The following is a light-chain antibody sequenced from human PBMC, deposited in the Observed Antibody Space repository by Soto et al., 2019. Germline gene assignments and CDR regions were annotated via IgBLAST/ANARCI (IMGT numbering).Light chain of an antibody. J-gene: IGLJ3*02. CDR1: SSDVGGYNY. CDR2: DVS. CDR3: SSYSSSSTLV. V-gene: IGLV2-14*03. Sequence: QSVLTQPASVSGSPGQSITISCTGTSSDVGGYNYVSWYQQHPGKAPKLMIYDVSYRPSGAFNRFSGSKSGNTASLTISGLQAEDEADYYCSSYSSSSTLVFGGGTKLTVL.